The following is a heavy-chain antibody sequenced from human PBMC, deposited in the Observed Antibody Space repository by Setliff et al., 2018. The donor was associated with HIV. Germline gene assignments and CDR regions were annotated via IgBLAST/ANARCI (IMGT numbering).Heavy chain of an antibody. CDR1: GYRFNTYG. CDR2: ISGSGGET. D-gene: IGHD2-15*01. V-gene: IGHV1-18*01. CDR3: ARGGGPSFYDTEPRH. J-gene: IGHJ1*01. Sequence: ASVKVSCKASGYRFNTYGVTWVRQVPGQGLEWMGWISGSGGETHYAQKFQGRVTLTTETPMTTAYMELRSLTSDDTAIYFCARGGGPSFYDTEPRHWGQGTLVTVSS.